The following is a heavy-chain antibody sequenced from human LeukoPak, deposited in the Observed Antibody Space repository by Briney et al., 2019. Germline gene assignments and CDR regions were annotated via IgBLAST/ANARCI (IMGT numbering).Heavy chain of an antibody. V-gene: IGHV3-21*01. Sequence: PGGSLRLSCAASGFSFNDYSMNWVRQAPGKGLEWVSSISSDSNHIYYGNSVKGRFTISRDNAKNSLYLQMNSLRAEDTAVYYCARDEDGDYYYWGQGTLVTVSS. D-gene: IGHD4-17*01. CDR2: ISSDSNHI. CDR3: ARDEDGDYYY. CDR1: GFSFNDYS. J-gene: IGHJ4*02.